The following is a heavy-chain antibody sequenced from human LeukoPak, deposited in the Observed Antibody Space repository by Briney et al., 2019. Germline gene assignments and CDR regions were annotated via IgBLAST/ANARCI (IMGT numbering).Heavy chain of an antibody. CDR3: AKDYSKTSYYGSGTYYRPNWFDP. D-gene: IGHD3-10*01. CDR2: ISWNSGSI. V-gene: IGHV3-9*01. CDR1: GFTFDDYA. Sequence: GGSLRLSCAASGFTFDDYAMHWVRQAPGKGLEWVSGISWNSGSIGYADSVKSRFTISRDNAKNSLYLQMNSLRAEDTAVYYCAKDYSKTSYYGSGTYYRPNWFDPWGQGTLVTVSS. J-gene: IGHJ5*02.